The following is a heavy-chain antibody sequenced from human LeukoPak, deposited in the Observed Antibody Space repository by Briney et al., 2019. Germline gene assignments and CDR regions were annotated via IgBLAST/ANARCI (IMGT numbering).Heavy chain of an antibody. D-gene: IGHD6-13*01. CDR3: ARRSWIAAAGVAFDI. CDR1: GGSISSYY. Sequence: SETLSLTCTVSGGSISSYYWSWIRQPPGKGLERIGYIYYSGSTNYNPSLKSRVTISVDTSKNQFSLKLSSVTAADTAVYYCARRSWIAAAGVAFDIWGQGTMVTVSS. CDR2: IYYSGST. V-gene: IGHV4-59*01. J-gene: IGHJ3*02.